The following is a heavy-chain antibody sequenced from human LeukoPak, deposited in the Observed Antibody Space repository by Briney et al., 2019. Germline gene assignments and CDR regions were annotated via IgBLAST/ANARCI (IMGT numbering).Heavy chain of an antibody. CDR1: RFTLSTYW. D-gene: IGHD7-27*01. CDR2: IKQDGSQE. CDR3: ARAWGSADY. V-gene: IGHV3-7*03. J-gene: IGHJ4*02. Sequence: GGSLRLSCAASRFTLSTYWMSWVRQAPGKGLEWVAHIKQDGSQEYYVDSVKGRFTISRDSAKNSLYLQMNSLRAEDTAVYYCARAWGSADYWGQGTQVTVSS.